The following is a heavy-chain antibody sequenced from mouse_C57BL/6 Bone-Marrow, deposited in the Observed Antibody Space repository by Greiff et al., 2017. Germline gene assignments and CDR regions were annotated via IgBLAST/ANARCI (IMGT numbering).Heavy chain of an antibody. J-gene: IGHJ4*01. CDR2: IDPANGNT. Sequence: EVQLQQSVAELVRPGASVKLSCPASGFNIKNTYMHWVKQRPEQGLEWIGRIDPANGNTKYAPKFQGKATITADTSSNTAYLQLRSLTSEDHAIYYGARAGGSRLYYYSMDYWGQGTSVTVSS. D-gene: IGHD1-1*01. V-gene: IGHV14-3*01. CDR1: GFNIKNTY. CDR3: ARAGGSRLYYYSMDY.